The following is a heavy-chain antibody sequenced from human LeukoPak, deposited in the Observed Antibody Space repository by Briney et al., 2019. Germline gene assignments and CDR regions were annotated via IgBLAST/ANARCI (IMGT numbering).Heavy chain of an antibody. D-gene: IGHD2-2*01. CDR2: IYNSGST. Sequence: SETLSLTCTVSGGSISSSNYYWGWVRQPPGKGLGWIGNIYNSGSTYYNPSLESRVTVSLEMSKNQFSLRLTSVTAADTAVYYCTRGQPSFDYWGQGILVIVSS. V-gene: IGHV4-39*07. CDR1: GGSISSSNYY. CDR3: TRGQPSFDY. J-gene: IGHJ4*02.